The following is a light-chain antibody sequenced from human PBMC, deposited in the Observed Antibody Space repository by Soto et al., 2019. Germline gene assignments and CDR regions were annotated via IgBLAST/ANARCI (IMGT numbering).Light chain of an antibody. CDR2: EVS. Sequence: QSALTQPASVSGSPGQSITLSCTGTSSDVGSYNLVSWYQRHPGKAPKLMIYEVSKRPSGVSDRFSGSKSGNTASLTISGLKPENEADYYCCSYAAGDNVIFGGGTKVTVL. CDR1: SSDVGSYNL. CDR3: CSYAAGDNVI. J-gene: IGLJ2*01. V-gene: IGLV2-23*02.